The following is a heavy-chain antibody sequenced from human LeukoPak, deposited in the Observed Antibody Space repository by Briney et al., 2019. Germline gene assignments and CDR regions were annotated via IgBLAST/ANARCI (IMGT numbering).Heavy chain of an antibody. Sequence: PGGSLRLSCTLSGFNANKNYMVWVRQAPGKGLEWVSSLYTGGTAKYADSVKGRFTISRDDSKNTLYLQLDRLRAEDTAVYYCARASTKSPLRFVLLYDHWGQGTLVTVSS. J-gene: IGHJ4*02. V-gene: IGHV3-53*01. CDR2: LYTGGTA. CDR3: ARASTKSPLRFVLLYDH. CDR1: GFNANKNY. D-gene: IGHD2-15*01.